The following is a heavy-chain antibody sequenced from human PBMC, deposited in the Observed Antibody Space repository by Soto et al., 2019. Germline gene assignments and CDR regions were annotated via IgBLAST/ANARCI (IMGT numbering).Heavy chain of an antibody. CDR2: IYYSGST. CDR1: GGSISSGGYY. D-gene: IGHD4-17*01. V-gene: IGHV4-31*03. CDR3: ARVSDYGGNSDP. J-gene: IGHJ5*02. Sequence: KTSETLSLTCTVSGGSISSGGYYWSWIRQHPGKGLEWIGYIYYSGSTYYNPSLKSRVTISVDTSKNQFSLKLSSVTAADTAVYYCARVSDYGGNSDPWGQGTPVTVSS.